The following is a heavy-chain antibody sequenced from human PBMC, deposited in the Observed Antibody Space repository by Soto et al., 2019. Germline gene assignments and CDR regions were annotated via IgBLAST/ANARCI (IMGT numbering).Heavy chain of an antibody. CDR3: ARHDGDAFDI. Sequence: PSETLYRTCTASGGSISSSFWSWIRQPPGKGLEWIGYIYYSGSTNYNPSLKSRVTISVDTSKNQFSLKLSSVTAADTAVYYCARHDGDAFDIWGQGTMVT. V-gene: IGHV4-59*08. J-gene: IGHJ3*02. CDR2: IYYSGST. CDR1: GGSISSSF.